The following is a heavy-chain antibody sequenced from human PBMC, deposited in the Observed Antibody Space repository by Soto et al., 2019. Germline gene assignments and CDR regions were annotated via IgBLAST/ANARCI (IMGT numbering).Heavy chain of an antibody. CDR3: ARALTTRNVANDAFDI. J-gene: IGHJ3*02. D-gene: IGHD3-9*01. V-gene: IGHV3-30-3*01. CDR2: ISYDGSNK. CDR1: GFTFSSYA. Sequence: GGSLRLSCAASGFTFSSYAMHWVRQAPGKGLEWVAVISYDGSNKYYADSVKGRFTISRDNSKNTLYLQMNSLRAEDTAVYYCARALTTRNVANDAFDIWGQGTMVTVSS.